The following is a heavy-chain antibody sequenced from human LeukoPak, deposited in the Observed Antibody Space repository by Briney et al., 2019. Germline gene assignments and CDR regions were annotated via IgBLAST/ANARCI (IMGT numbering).Heavy chain of an antibody. CDR1: GYTFTSYA. J-gene: IGHJ4*02. V-gene: IGHV1-3*01. CDR2: INAGNGNT. Sequence: ASVKVSCKASGYTFTSYAMHWVRQAPGQRLEWMGWINAGNGNTNYAQKLQGRVTMTTDTSTSTAYMELRSLRSDDTAVYYCARTFNEQWLPYWGQGTLVTVSS. CDR3: ARTFNEQWLPY. D-gene: IGHD6-19*01.